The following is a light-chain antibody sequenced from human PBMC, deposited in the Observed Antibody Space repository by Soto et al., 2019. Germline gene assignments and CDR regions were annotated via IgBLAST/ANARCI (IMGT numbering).Light chain of an antibody. Sequence: DTQMTQSPSTLAASVVDRVTITCRASQSISDWLAWYQQKPGKAPKLLIYRASRLQSGVPSRFRGSGSGTEFTLTIRGLQAEDFATYYCQHYNDYHWSFGLGTKVEIK. V-gene: IGKV1-5*03. J-gene: IGKJ1*01. CDR2: RAS. CDR3: QHYNDYHWS. CDR1: QSISDW.